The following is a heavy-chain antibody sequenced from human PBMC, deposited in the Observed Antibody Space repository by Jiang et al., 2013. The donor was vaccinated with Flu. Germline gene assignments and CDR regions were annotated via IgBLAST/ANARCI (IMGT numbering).Heavy chain of an antibody. V-gene: IGHV4-34*01. CDR2: ISHDGLN. CDR1: GASSSDFH. D-gene: IGHD6-19*01. CDR3: TRGRGSDWPTSDF. J-gene: IGHJ4*02. Sequence: LLKPSETLSLTCAVYGASSSDFHRTWIRQPPGKGLEWIGEISHDGLNNYNPSLGSRVTISVDTSKNQSSLKLSSVTAADTAVYYCTRGRGSDWPTSDFWGQGTLVTISS.